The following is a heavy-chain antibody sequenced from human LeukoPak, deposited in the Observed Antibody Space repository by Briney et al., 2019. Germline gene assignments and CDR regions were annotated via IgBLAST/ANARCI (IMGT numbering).Heavy chain of an antibody. V-gene: IGHV3-23*01. CDR2: ISGSGGST. J-gene: IGHJ3*02. Sequence: QAGGSLRLSCAASGFTFSSYAMSWVRQAPGKGLEWVSSISGSGGSTYYSDSVKGRFTISRDTSKNTLYLQLNSLRAEDTAVYYCAKDRSSGWYDAFDIWGQGTMVIVSS. D-gene: IGHD6-19*01. CDR3: AKDRSSGWYDAFDI. CDR1: GFTFSSYA.